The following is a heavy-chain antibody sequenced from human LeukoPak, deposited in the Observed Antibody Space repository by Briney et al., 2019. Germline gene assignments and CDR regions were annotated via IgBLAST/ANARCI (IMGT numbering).Heavy chain of an antibody. J-gene: IGHJ5*02. V-gene: IGHV4-59*01. CDR1: GGSISSYY. D-gene: IGHD5/OR15-5a*01. Sequence: SETLSLTCTVSGGSISSYYWSCIRQPPGKGLEWIGYIYYSGSTNYNPSLKSRVTISVDTSRNQLSLNLSSVTAADTAVYYCARGSAVSTKLGFDPWGQGALVTVS. CDR3: ARGSAVSTKLGFDP. CDR2: IYYSGST.